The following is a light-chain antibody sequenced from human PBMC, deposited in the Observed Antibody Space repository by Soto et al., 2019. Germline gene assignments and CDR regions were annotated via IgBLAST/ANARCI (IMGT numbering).Light chain of an antibody. CDR3: SSYTSSSTLGV. Sequence: QSVLTQPASVSGSPGQSITISCTGTSSDVGGYNYVSWYQQHPGKAPKLMIYEVTNRPSGVSNRFSGSKSDNTASLTISGLQAEDEADYYCSSYTSSSTLGVFGGGPKLTVL. J-gene: IGLJ3*02. V-gene: IGLV2-14*01. CDR2: EVT. CDR1: SSDVGGYNY.